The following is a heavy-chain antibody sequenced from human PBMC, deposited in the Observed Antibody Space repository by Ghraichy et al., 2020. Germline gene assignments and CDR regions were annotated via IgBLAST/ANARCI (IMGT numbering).Heavy chain of an antibody. CDR2: IEDSGST. V-gene: IGHV4-34*01. CDR3: ARSTRTLGYCFTTSCYRGSFDI. CDR1: GGSFSGYY. D-gene: IGHD2-2*01. J-gene: IGHJ3*02. Sequence: SQTLSLTCAVYGGSFSGYYWTWIRQPPGKGLEWIGEIEDSGSTNYNPSLKSRVGISGDTSKKQFSLKLSSVTAADTAVYYCARSTRTLGYCFTTSCYRGSFDIWGQGTMVNVSS.